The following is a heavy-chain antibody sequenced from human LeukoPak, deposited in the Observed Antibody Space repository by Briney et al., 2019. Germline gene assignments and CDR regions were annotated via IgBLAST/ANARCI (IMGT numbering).Heavy chain of an antibody. CDR3: ARVLGAHRYGSIDH. D-gene: IGHD5-18*01. CDR2: INPSSGST. CDR1: GYTFTTYY. V-gene: IGHV1-46*01. J-gene: IGHJ4*02. Sequence: ASVKVSCKASGYTFTTYYMHWVRQAPGQGLEWMGIINPSSGSTSYAQKLQGRVTMTRDTSTSTVYMELSSLRSEDTPIYYCARVLGAHRYGSIDHWGQGTLVTVSS.